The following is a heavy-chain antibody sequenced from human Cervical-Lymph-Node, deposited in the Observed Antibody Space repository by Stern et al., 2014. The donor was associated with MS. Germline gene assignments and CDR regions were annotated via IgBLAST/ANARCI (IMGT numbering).Heavy chain of an antibody. CDR1: GGTFSSQA. V-gene: IGHV1-69*01. Sequence: VQLVQSGAEVKKPGSSVKVSCKVSGGTFSSQAINWVRQAPGQGLEWVGGILPIFGTPNYAPTVQDGVTNTADESTRTAYMDLSSLRSEDTALYYCATPTTVTVGSMDVWGQGTTVTVSS. CDR2: ILPIFGTP. D-gene: IGHD4-17*01. CDR3: ATPTTVTVGSMDV. J-gene: IGHJ6*02.